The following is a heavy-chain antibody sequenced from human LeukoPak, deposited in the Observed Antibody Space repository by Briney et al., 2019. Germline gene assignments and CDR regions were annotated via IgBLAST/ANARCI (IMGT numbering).Heavy chain of an antibody. CDR1: GFTFDDYA. V-gene: IGHV3-9*01. Sequence: PGRSLRLSCAAFGFTFDDYAMHWVRQAPGKGLEWVSGISWNSGSIGYADSVKGRFTISRDNAKNSLYLQMNSLRGEDTALYYCASYHDWNDGRNAFDFWGQGTMVTVSS. D-gene: IGHD1-1*01. J-gene: IGHJ3*01. CDR3: ASYHDWNDGRNAFDF. CDR2: ISWNSGSI.